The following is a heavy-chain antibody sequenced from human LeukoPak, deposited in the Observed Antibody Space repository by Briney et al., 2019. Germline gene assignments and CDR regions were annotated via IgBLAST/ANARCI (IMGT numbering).Heavy chain of an antibody. V-gene: IGHV4-59*01. D-gene: IGHD3-9*01. Sequence: PSETLSLTCTGSGGSISSYYWSWIRQPPGKGLEWIGYIYYSGSTNYNPSLKSRVTISVDTSKNQFSLKLSSVTAADTAVYYCAREYYDILTGYSNYNWFDPWGQGTLVTVSS. J-gene: IGHJ5*02. CDR1: GGSISSYY. CDR2: IYYSGST. CDR3: AREYYDILTGYSNYNWFDP.